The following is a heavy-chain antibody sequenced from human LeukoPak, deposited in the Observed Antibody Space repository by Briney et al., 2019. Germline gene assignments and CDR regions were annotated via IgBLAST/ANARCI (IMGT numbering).Heavy chain of an antibody. CDR1: GFTFSSYW. CDR3: GRGSIFDYSLHFDI. V-gene: IGHV3-7*01. J-gene: IGHJ3*02. Sequence: AGGSLRLSCAASGFTFSSYWMSGVRQAPGKGLEWVANIKQDGSEKYYVDSVKGRFTISRDNAKNSLYLQMKRLRAEDTCFYYFGRGSIFDYSLHFDIWGQGTMVTVSS. CDR2: IKQDGSEK. D-gene: IGHD5/OR15-5a*01.